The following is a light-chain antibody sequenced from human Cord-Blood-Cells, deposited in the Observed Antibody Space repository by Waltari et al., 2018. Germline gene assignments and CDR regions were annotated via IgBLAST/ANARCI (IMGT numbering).Light chain of an antibody. CDR2: GAS. J-gene: IGKJ1*01. V-gene: IGKV1-6*01. CDR3: LQDYNYPWT. CDR1: QGIRND. Sequence: AIQMTQSPSSLSASVGDRVTITCRASQGIRNDLGWYQQKPGKAPKLLVYGASSLQRGVPSRFSGSGSGKDFTLTISSLQPEDFATYYCLQDYNYPWTFGQGTKVEIK.